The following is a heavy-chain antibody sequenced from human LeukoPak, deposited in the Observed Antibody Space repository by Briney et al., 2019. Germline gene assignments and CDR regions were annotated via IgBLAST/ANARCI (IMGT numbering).Heavy chain of an antibody. CDR3: ARVRPYYYDSSGYYSIDAFDI. V-gene: IGHV4-39*07. Sequence: SETLSLTCTVSGGSISSSSYYWGWIRQPPGKGLEWIGSMYYSGSTYYNPSLKSRVRVSVDTSKNQFSLKLSSVTAADTAVYYCARVRPYYYDSSGYYSIDAFDIWGQGTMVTVSS. D-gene: IGHD3-22*01. J-gene: IGHJ3*02. CDR2: MYYSGST. CDR1: GGSISSSSYY.